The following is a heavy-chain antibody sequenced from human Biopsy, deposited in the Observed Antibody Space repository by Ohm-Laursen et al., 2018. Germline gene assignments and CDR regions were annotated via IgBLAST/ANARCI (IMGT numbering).Heavy chain of an antibody. CDR2: ISCTGYT. CDR1: GGSFTGHY. Sequence: SHTLSLTCTVSGGSFTGHYWSWLRQPPGKGLEWIGHISCTGYTSYNASLKSRVTISVDTSRKHFPLRLTSLAAADTAVYYCARGSNEYGGLYFPHWGQGTLVTVSS. CDR3: ARGSNEYGGLYFPH. V-gene: IGHV4-59*11. J-gene: IGHJ1*01. D-gene: IGHD4-23*01.